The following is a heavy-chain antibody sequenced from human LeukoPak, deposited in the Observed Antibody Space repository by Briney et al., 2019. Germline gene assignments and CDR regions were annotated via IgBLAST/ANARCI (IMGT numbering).Heavy chain of an antibody. CDR3: ARHVSPGYSRSWYED. CDR2: IYPGDSDT. V-gene: IGHV5-51*01. Sequence: GESLRISCQCSGFNFATHWLGWVRQMPGEGLEWMGIIYPGDSDTRYNPSFQGQVTISADKSLRTAYLQWSSLKASDNGIYFCARHVSPGYSRSWYEDWGQGTLVTVSS. CDR1: GFNFATHW. D-gene: IGHD6-13*01. J-gene: IGHJ4*02.